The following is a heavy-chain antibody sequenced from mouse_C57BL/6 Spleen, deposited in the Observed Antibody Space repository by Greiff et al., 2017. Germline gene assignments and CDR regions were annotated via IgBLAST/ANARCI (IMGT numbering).Heavy chain of an antibody. J-gene: IGHJ2*01. V-gene: IGHV1-64*01. CDR1: GYTFTSYW. D-gene: IGHD2-4*01. Sequence: VQLQQPGAELVKPGASVKLSCKASGYTFTSYWMHWVKQRPGQGLEWIGMIHPNSGSTNYNEKFKSKATLTVDKSSSTAYMQLSSLTSEDSVVYYCARRDDYDGPFDYWGQGTTLTVSS. CDR2: IHPNSGST. CDR3: ARRDDYDGPFDY.